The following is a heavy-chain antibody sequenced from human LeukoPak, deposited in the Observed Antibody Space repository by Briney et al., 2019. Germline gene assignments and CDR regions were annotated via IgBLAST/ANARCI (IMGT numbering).Heavy chain of an antibody. CDR1: GYTFTGYY. CDR3: ARDNPAEAALDF. Sequence: ASVKVSCKASGYTFTGYYIHWVRQAPGRGLEWMGWINPNSCGTNYAQKFQGRVTLTRDRSINTAYMDLRSLTYDDTAVYYCARDNPAEAALDFWGQGTLVTVSS. CDR2: INPNSCGT. J-gene: IGHJ4*02. D-gene: IGHD1-14*01. V-gene: IGHV1-2*02.